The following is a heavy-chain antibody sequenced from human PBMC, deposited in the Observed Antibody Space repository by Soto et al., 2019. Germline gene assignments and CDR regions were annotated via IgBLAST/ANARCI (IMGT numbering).Heavy chain of an antibody. J-gene: IGHJ4*02. Sequence: QITLKESGPTLVKPTQTLTLTCTFSGSSLSSSGMGVGWIRQPPGKALEWLAVIYWDDDKRYSPSLNSSITITKDTSKNQVVLTMANMDPVDTATYYCAHALGGGSSSYFDCWGQGTLVTVSS. CDR3: AHALGGGSSSYFDC. CDR1: GSSLSSSGMG. V-gene: IGHV2-5*02. D-gene: IGHD3-16*01. CDR2: IYWDDDK.